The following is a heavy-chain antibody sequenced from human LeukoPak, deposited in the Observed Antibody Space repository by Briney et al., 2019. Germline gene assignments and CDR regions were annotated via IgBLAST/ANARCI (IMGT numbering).Heavy chain of an antibody. Sequence: PSETLSLTCTVSGGSISSSSYYWGWIRQPPGKGLEWIGSIYYSGSTYYNPSLKSRVTISVDTSKNQSSLKLSSVTAADTAVYYCARHSSGWYNWFDPWGQGTLVTVSS. D-gene: IGHD6-19*01. CDR1: GGSISSSSYY. CDR3: ARHSSGWYNWFDP. CDR2: IYYSGST. J-gene: IGHJ5*02. V-gene: IGHV4-39*01.